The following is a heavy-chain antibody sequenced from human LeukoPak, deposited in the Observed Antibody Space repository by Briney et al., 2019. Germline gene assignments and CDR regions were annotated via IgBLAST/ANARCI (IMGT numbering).Heavy chain of an antibody. J-gene: IGHJ4*02. CDR3: RVVVTAEYYFDY. CDR1: GYTFTSYG. V-gene: IGHV1-18*01. Sequence: GASVKVSCKASGYTFTSYGISWVRQAPGQGLEWMGWISAYNGNTNYAQKLQGRFTMTTDTSTSTAYMELRSLRSDDTAVYYCRVVVTAEYYFDYWGQGTLVTVSS. D-gene: IGHD3-22*01. CDR2: ISAYNGNT.